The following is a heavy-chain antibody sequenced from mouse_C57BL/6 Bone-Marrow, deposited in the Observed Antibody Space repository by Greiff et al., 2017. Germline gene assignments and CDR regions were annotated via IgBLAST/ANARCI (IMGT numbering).Heavy chain of an antibody. CDR2: INYDGSST. D-gene: IGHD2-5*01. CDR3: ARERNYYSNYDYAMDY. J-gene: IGHJ4*01. Sequence: EVMLVESEGGLVQPGSSMKLSCTASGFTFSDYYMAWVRQVPEKGLEWVANINYDGSSTYYLDSLKGRFIISRDNAKNILYLQMSSLKSEDTATYYCARERNYYSNYDYAMDYWGQGTSVTVSS. CDR1: GFTFSDYY. V-gene: IGHV5-16*01.